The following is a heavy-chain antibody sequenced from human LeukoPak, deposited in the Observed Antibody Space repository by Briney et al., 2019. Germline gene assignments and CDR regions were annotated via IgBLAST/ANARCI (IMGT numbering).Heavy chain of an antibody. D-gene: IGHD1-1*01. Sequence: GGSLRLSCAASGFTFSSYEMNWVRQAPGKGLEWVSYISSSGSTIYYADSVKGRFTISRDNAKNSLYLQMNSLRAEDTAVYYCARAGTTDNYYYYMDVWGKGATVTISS. CDR1: GFTFSSYE. J-gene: IGHJ6*03. V-gene: IGHV3-48*03. CDR3: ARAGTTDNYYYYMDV. CDR2: ISSSGSTI.